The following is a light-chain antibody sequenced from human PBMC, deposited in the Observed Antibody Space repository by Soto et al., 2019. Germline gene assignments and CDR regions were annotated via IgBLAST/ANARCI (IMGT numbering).Light chain of an antibody. V-gene: IGLV2-14*01. Sequence: QSALTQPASVSGSPGQSITISCTGTSSDVGCHNYVSWYQQHPGKAPKLMIYDVSNRPSGVSNRFSGSKSGNTASLTISGLQAEDEADYYCSSYTSSSTLYVFGTGTKLTVL. CDR1: SSDVGCHNY. CDR3: SSYTSSSTLYV. J-gene: IGLJ1*01. CDR2: DVS.